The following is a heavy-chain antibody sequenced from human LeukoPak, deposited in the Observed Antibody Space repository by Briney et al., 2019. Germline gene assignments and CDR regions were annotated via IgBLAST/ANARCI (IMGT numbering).Heavy chain of an antibody. V-gene: IGHV4-34*01. Sequence: SETLSLTCAVYGGSFSGYYWSWIRQPPGKGLEWIGEINHSGSTNYNPSLKSRVTISVDTSKNQFSLKLSSVTAVDTAVYYCARVSGSYLPDYWGQGTLVTVSS. CDR2: INHSGST. CDR1: GGSFSGYY. D-gene: IGHD1-26*01. CDR3: ARVSGSYLPDY. J-gene: IGHJ4*02.